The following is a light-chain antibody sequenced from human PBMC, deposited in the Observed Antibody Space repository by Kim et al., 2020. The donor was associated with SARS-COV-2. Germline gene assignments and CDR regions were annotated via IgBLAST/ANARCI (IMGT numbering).Light chain of an antibody. V-gene: IGLV1-51*01. CDR3: GTWDSSLSAVV. CDR2: DNN. Sequence: GPKVTISCSGSGSNIGNNYVSWYQQLPGTAPKLLIYDNNKRPSGIPDRFSGSKSGTSATLGITGLQTGDEADYYCGTWDSSLSAVVFGGGTQLTVL. CDR1: GSNIGNNY. J-gene: IGLJ2*01.